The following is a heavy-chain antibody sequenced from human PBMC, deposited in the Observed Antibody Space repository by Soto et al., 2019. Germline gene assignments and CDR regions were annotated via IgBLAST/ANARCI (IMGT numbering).Heavy chain of an antibody. D-gene: IGHD3-10*01. Sequence: QVQLVESGGGVVQPGRSLRLSCAASGFTFSSYGMHWVRQAPGKGLEWVAVISYDGSNKYYADSVKGRFTISRDNSKNTLYLQMNSLRAGDTAVYYCAKGRGGFGSHYYYYGMDVWGQGTTVTVSS. V-gene: IGHV3-30*18. CDR3: AKGRGGFGSHYYYYGMDV. CDR1: GFTFSSYG. J-gene: IGHJ6*02. CDR2: ISYDGSNK.